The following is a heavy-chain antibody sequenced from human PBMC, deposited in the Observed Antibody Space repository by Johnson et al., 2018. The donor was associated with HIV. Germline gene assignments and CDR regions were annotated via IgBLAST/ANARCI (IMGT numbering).Heavy chain of an antibody. J-gene: IGHJ3*02. CDR1: GFSVSSYW. CDR3: ARDEAAVRMVANDAFDI. D-gene: IGHD6-6*01. CDR2: INSGDI. Sequence: VQLVESGGGLVQPGGSLRLSCSASGFSVSSYWMHWVRQAPGKGLVWVSRINSGDIDFADSVKGRFTISRDNAKNSLYVQMISLGAEDTALYYCARDEAAVRMVANDAFDIWGQGTMVTVSS. V-gene: IGHV3-74*01.